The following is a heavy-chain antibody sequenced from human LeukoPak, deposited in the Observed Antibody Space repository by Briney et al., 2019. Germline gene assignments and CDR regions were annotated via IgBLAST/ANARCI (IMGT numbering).Heavy chain of an antibody. V-gene: IGHV4-59*08. CDR1: GGSISSYY. CDR3: ARRGSFGHKYFFDY. D-gene: IGHD5-18*01. Sequence: SETLSLTCTVSGGSISSYYWSWIRQPPGKGLEWIGYIYYSGSTNYNPSLKSRVTISVDTSKNQFSLKLSSVTAADTAVYYCARRGSFGHKYFFDYWGQGTLVTVSS. J-gene: IGHJ4*02. CDR2: IYYSGST.